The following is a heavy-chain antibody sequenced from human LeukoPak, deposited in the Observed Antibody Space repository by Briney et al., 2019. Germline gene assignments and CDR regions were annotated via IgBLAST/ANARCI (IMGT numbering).Heavy chain of an antibody. D-gene: IGHD3-3*01. CDR2: IGVAANT. Sequence: GGSLRLSCAASGFTFSSYDMHWVRQATGKGLEWVSAIGVAANTFYSGSVKGRFTISRENAKNSLYLLMSSLRAEDTAVYYCARDSPPHYDFWSRNYYYGMDVWGQGTTVTVSS. CDR3: ARDSPPHYDFWSRNYYYGMDV. J-gene: IGHJ6*02. V-gene: IGHV3-13*01. CDR1: GFTFSSYD.